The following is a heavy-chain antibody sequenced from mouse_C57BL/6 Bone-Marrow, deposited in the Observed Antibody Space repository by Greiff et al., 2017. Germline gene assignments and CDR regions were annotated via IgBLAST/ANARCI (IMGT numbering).Heavy chain of an antibody. CDR3: ARDKGNSYAMDY. V-gene: IGHV5-16*01. CDR1: GFTFSDYY. J-gene: IGHJ4*01. Sequence: EVQLVESEGGLVQPGSSMKLSCTASGFTFSDYYMAWVRQVPEKGLEWVANINYDGSSTYYLDSLKSRFIISRDNAKNILYLQMSSLKSEDTATYYCARDKGNSYAMDYWGQGTSVTVSS. D-gene: IGHD2-1*01. CDR2: INYDGSST.